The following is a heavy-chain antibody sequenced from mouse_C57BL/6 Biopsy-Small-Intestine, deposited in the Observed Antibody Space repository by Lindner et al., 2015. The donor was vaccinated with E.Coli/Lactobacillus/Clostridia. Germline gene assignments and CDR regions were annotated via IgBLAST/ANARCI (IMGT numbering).Heavy chain of an antibody. J-gene: IGHJ2*01. Sequence: VQLQESGPGLAKPSQTLSPTCSVSGDSIISDYWHWIRKIPGNKLEYMGYISYSGSTYYNPSLKSRISITRDTSKNQYYLQLNSVTTEDTATYYCARSSHTWYYFDYWGQGTTLTVSS. CDR1: GDSIISDY. CDR2: ISYSGST. CDR3: ARSSHTWYYFDY. D-gene: IGHD6-1*01. V-gene: IGHV3-8*01.